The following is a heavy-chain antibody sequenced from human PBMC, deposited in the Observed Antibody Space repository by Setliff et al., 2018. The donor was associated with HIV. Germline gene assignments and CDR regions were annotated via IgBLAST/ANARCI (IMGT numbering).Heavy chain of an antibody. V-gene: IGHV4-61*01. D-gene: IGHD2-15*01. CDR2: IYTSGST. J-gene: IGHJ3*02. CDR3: ARFPLLHKNAFDI. Sequence: KPSETLSLTCIVSGDSISSSSYYWSWIRQPPGKGLEWIGYIYTSGSTNYNPSLKSRVTISVDTSKNQFSLKLSSVTAADTAVYYCARFPLLHKNAFDIWGQGTMVTVSS. CDR1: GDSISSSSYY.